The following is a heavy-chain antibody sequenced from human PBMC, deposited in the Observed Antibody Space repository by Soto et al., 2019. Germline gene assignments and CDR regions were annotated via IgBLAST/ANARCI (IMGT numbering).Heavy chain of an antibody. J-gene: IGHJ4*02. V-gene: IGHV1-18*01. Sequence: ASVKVSCKASGYTFTSYGISWVRQAPGQGLEWMGWISAYNGNTNYAQKLQGRVTMTTDTSTNTAYMELRSLRSDDTAVYYCARDWYYDSSGYYYVSFDYWGQGTLVTVSS. CDR1: GYTFTSYG. CDR3: ARDWYYDSSGYYYVSFDY. CDR2: ISAYNGNT. D-gene: IGHD3-22*01.